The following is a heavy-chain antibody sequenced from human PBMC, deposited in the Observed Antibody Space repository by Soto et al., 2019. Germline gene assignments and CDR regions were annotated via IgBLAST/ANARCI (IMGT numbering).Heavy chain of an antibody. Sequence: PGGSLRLSCAASGFTFSSYAMSWVRQASGKGLEWVGRIRSKTNNYATVYAASVKGRFTISRDDSKDTAYLHMNSLKTEDTAVYYCTRPASVAGTNWAFDPWGQGTLVTVSS. CDR1: GFTFSSYA. D-gene: IGHD6-19*01. CDR3: TRPASVAGTNWAFDP. V-gene: IGHV3-73*01. CDR2: IRSKTNNYAT. J-gene: IGHJ5*02.